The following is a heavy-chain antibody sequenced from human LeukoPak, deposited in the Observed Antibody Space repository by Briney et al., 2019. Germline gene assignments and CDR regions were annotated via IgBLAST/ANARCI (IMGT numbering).Heavy chain of an antibody. CDR2: ISSSSSYI. V-gene: IGHV3-21*01. J-gene: IGHJ4*02. D-gene: IGHD4-23*01. CDR1: GVTFGDYA. CDR3: ARGDTAVTRHFDY. Sequence: GSLRLSCTASGVTFGDYAMSWVRQAPGKGLEWVSSISSSSSYIYYADSVKGRFTISRDNAKNSLYLQMNSLRAEDTAVYYCARGDTAVTRHFDYWGQGTLVTVSS.